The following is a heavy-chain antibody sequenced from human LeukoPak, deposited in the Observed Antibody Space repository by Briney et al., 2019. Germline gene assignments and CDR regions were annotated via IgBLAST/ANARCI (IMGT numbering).Heavy chain of an antibody. D-gene: IGHD3-10*01. CDR3: ARRPYSSGNYKGAFDI. CDR1: GGSISSSNW. J-gene: IGHJ3*02. CDR2: IYHSGST. V-gene: IGHV4-4*02. Sequence: SETLSLTCAVSGGSISSSNWWSWVRPPPGKGLEWIGEIYHSGSTNYNPSLKSRVTISVDKSKNQFSLKLSSVTAADTAVYYCARRPYSSGNYKGAFDIWGQGTMVTVSS.